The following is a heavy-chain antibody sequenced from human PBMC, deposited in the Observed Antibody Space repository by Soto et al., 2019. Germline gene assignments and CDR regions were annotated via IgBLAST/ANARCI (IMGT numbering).Heavy chain of an antibody. CDR2: IYYSGST. CDR3: ARLGDIWFGELFKGPIDY. CDR1: GGSISSSSYY. D-gene: IGHD3-10*01. J-gene: IGHJ4*02. V-gene: IGHV4-39*01. Sequence: PXETLSLTCTVSGGSISSSSYYWGWIRQPPGKGLEWIGSIYYSGSTYYNPSLKSRVTISVDTSKNQFSLKLSSVTAADTAVYYCARLGDIWFGELFKGPIDYWGQGTLVTVSS.